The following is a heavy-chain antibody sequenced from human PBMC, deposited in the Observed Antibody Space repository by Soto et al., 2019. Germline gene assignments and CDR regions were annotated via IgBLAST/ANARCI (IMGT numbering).Heavy chain of an antibody. J-gene: IGHJ5*02. Sequence: SETLSLTCTVSGDSITRDNWNWLRQPPGKALEWIGYVYSSGSTNYNPSLKSRVTISVDTSRNQFSLKVNSVTAADTAMYYCARRAVVAVTGSLDNWLDPWGQGILVTVSS. V-gene: IGHV4-59*01. CDR3: ARRAVVAVTGSLDNWLDP. CDR2: VYSSGST. D-gene: IGHD2-21*01. CDR1: GDSITRDN.